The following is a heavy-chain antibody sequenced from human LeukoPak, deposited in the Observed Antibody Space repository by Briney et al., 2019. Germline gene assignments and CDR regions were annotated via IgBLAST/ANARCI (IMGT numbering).Heavy chain of an antibody. CDR2: IWYDASKK. CDR3: AELGITMIGGV. J-gene: IGHJ6*04. CDR1: GFTFSSYG. Sequence: PGGSLRLSCAASGFTFSSYGMHWVRQAPGKGLEWVAFIWYDASKKYYADSVKGRFTISRDNAKNSLYLQMNSLRAEDTAVYYCAELGITMIGGVWGKGTTVTISS. D-gene: IGHD3-10*02. V-gene: IGHV3-33*03.